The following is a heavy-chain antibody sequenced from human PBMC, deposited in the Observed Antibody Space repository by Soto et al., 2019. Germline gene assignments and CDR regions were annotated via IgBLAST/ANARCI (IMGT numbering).Heavy chain of an antibody. J-gene: IGHJ3*02. CDR3: AISSLSRTGGRFLEWLKGYEKDAFDI. Sequence: SVKVARKVFGYTLTEVFMGRRRQAPGKRLEWMGGFDPEDGETIYAQKFQGRVTMTEDTSADTAYMELSSLRSEDTAVYYCAISSLSRTGGRFLEWLKGYEKDAFDIWGQGTMVTVS. V-gene: IGHV1-24*01. CDR1: GYTLTEVF. CDR2: FDPEDGET. D-gene: IGHD3-3*01.